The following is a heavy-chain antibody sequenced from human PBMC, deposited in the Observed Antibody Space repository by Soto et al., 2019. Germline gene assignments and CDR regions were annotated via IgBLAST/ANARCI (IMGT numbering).Heavy chain of an antibody. CDR3: ASRHSSPYFDY. V-gene: IGHV4-30-4*01. J-gene: IGHJ4*02. CDR1: GGSISSGDYY. Sequence: QVQLQESGPGLVKPSQTLSLTCTVSGGSISSGDYYWSWIRQPPGKGLEWIGSIYYSGSTYYNPPLKRRVTISVDTSKNQFSLKLNSVTAADTAVYYCASRHSSPYFDYWGQGTLVTVSS. CDR2: IYYSGST. D-gene: IGHD6-13*01.